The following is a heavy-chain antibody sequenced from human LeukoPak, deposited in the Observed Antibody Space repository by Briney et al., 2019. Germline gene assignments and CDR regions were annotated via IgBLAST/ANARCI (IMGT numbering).Heavy chain of an antibody. Sequence: GGSLRLSCAASGFTVSSYEMNWVRQAPGKGLEWVSYISSSGSVKFYADSVKGRFTISRDNSKNTLYLQMNSLRAEDTAVYYCATIYSYGSIDIWGQGTMVTASS. CDR3: ATIYSYGSIDI. V-gene: IGHV3-48*03. J-gene: IGHJ3*02. CDR1: GFTVSSYE. CDR2: ISSSGSVK. D-gene: IGHD5-18*01.